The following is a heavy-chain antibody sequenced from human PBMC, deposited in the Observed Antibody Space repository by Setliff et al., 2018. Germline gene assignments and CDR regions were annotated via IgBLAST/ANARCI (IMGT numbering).Heavy chain of an antibody. Sequence: EGSLRLSCAASGFTFSNYEMNWVRQAPGKGLDWVSYINSGGSLIYYADSVKGRFTISRDNAKSSLYLQMNSLRAEDTAVYYCARDLIRGAPNWFDPWGQGTLVTVSS. J-gene: IGHJ5*02. CDR3: ARDLIRGAPNWFDP. CDR1: GFTFSNYE. CDR2: INSGGSLI. V-gene: IGHV3-48*03. D-gene: IGHD1-26*01.